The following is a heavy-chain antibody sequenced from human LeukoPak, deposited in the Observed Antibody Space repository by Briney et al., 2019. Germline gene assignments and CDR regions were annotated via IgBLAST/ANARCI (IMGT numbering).Heavy chain of an antibody. CDR3: AGAPNTYYYDSSGLT. J-gene: IGHJ4*02. D-gene: IGHD3-22*01. Sequence: SETLSLTCTVSGGSISSYYWSWIRHPPGKGLEWIGYIYYSGSTNYNPSLKSRVTISVDTSKNQFSLKLSSVTAADTAVYYCAGAPNTYYYDSSGLTWGQGTLVTVSS. CDR1: GGSISSYY. CDR2: IYYSGST. V-gene: IGHV4-59*01.